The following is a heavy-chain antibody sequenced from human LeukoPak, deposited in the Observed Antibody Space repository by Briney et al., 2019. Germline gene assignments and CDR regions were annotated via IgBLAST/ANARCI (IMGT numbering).Heavy chain of an antibody. V-gene: IGHV1-2*04. J-gene: IGHJ5*02. CDR2: INPNSGGT. Sequence: KXSCXAXXXXFTGYYMHWVRQAPGQGXEWMGWINPNSGGTNYAQKFQGWVTMTRDTSISTAYMELSRLRSDDTAVYYCARSDYGDYPNWFDPWGQGTLVTVSS. CDR1: XXXFTGYY. D-gene: IGHD4-17*01. CDR3: ARSDYGDYPNWFDP.